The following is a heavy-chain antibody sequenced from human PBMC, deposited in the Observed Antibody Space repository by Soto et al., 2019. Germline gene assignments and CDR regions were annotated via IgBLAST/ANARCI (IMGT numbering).Heavy chain of an antibody. D-gene: IGHD3-10*01. J-gene: IGHJ4*02. CDR3: ARGEALLWFGELLFFDY. CDR2: ISSSSSTI. CDR1: GFTFSSYS. Sequence: EVQLVESGGGLVQPGGSLRLSCAASGFTFSSYSMNWVRQAPGKGLEWVSYISSSSSTIYYADSVKGRFTISRDNAKNSLYLQMNSRRDEDTAVYYCARGEALLWFGELLFFDYWGQGTLVTVSS. V-gene: IGHV3-48*02.